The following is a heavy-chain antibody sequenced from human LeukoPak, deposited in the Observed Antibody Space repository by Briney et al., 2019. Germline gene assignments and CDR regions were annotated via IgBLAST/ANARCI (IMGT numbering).Heavy chain of an antibody. CDR2: IWYDGSNK. J-gene: IGHJ4*02. CDR3: ARTPVNYCSGGSCLDY. CDR1: GFTFSSYG. D-gene: IGHD2-15*01. Sequence: PGGSLGLSCAASGFTFSSYGMHWVRQAPGKGLEWVAVIWYDGSNKYYADSVKGRFTISRDNSKNTLYLQMNSLRAEDTAVYYCARTPVNYCSGGSCLDYWGQGTLVTVSS. V-gene: IGHV3-33*01.